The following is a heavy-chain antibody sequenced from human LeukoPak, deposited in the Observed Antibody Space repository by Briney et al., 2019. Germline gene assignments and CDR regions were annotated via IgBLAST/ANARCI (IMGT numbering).Heavy chain of an antibody. V-gene: IGHV4-39*01. J-gene: IGHJ4*02. Sequence: SDPVSLPCSLWCDPMTNSNFLWLWVPQARGRGGGWIGGSFHSGSTNYNLSLKRRVTISVDPSKNQFYLRVRSVTAAETALYYCAGRGIVAGYFDFWGRGTLVTVSS. CDR1: CDPMTNSNFL. D-gene: IGHD2-21*01. CDR2: SFHSGST. CDR3: AGRGIVAGYFDF.